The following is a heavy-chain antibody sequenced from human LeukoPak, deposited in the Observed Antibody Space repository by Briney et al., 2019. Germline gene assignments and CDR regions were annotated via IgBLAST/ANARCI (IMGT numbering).Heavy chain of an antibody. J-gene: IGHJ4*02. CDR1: GGSISSYY. CDR2: IYYSGST. CDR3: ARLASGSYGPLTPFDY. D-gene: IGHD1-26*01. V-gene: IGHV4-59*08. Sequence: SETLSLTCTVSGGSISSYYWSWIRHPPGKGLEWMVDIYYSGSTNYNPSLKSRVTISVDTSKNQFSLRLSSVTAADTAVYYSARLASGSYGPLTPFDYWGQGTLVTVSS.